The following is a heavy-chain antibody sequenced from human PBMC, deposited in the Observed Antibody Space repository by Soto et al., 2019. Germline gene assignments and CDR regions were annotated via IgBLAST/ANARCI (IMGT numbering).Heavy chain of an antibody. Sequence: GGSLRLSCAASGFTFSSYAVSWVRQAPGKGLEWVSAISGSGGSTYYADSVKGRFTISRDNSKNTLYLQMNSLRAEDTAVYYCAKDPLIVVVPAARPEGGYNWFDPWGQGTLVTVSS. D-gene: IGHD2-2*02. CDR2: ISGSGGST. J-gene: IGHJ5*02. CDR1: GFTFSSYA. CDR3: AKDPLIVVVPAARPEGGYNWFDP. V-gene: IGHV3-23*01.